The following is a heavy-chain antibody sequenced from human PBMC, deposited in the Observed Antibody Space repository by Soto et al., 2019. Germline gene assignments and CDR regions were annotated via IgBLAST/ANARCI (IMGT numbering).Heavy chain of an antibody. V-gene: IGHV3-9*01. Sequence: GGSLRLSCAASGFTFDDYAMHWVRQAPGKGLEWVSGISWNSGSIGYADSVKGRFTISRDNAKNSLYLQMNSLRAEDTALYYCAKDAGGWGDAFDIWGQGTMVTVSS. D-gene: IGHD6-19*01. CDR2: ISWNSGSI. CDR1: GFTFDDYA. J-gene: IGHJ3*02. CDR3: AKDAGGWGDAFDI.